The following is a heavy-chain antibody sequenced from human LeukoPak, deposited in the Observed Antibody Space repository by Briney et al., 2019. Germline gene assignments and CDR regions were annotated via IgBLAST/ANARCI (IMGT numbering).Heavy chain of an antibody. D-gene: IGHD3-10*01. CDR1: GFTFSRHD. Sequence: GGSLRLSCAASGFTFSRHDMHWVRQAPGKGPELVALISYDGGSKYYEDSVKGRFTISRDNSRDTLYLQMNSLRAEDTAVYYCAKTYFYGSGSRYYFDYWGQGTLVTVSS. J-gene: IGHJ4*02. CDR3: AKTYFYGSGSRYYFDY. V-gene: IGHV3-30*18. CDR2: ISYDGGSK.